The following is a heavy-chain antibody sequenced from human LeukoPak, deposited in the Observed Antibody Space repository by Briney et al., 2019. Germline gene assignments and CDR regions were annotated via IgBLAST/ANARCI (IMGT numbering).Heavy chain of an antibody. J-gene: IGHJ4*02. V-gene: IGHV1-69*01. D-gene: IGHD3-9*01. Sequence: GSSVKVSCKASGGTFSSYAISWVRQAPGQGLEWMGGIIPIFGAANYAQKFQGRVTITADESTSTAYMELSSLRSEDTAVYYCAADTRTNDTTGRFTYWGQGTLVTASS. CDR3: AADTRTNDTTGRFTY. CDR2: IIPIFGAA. CDR1: GGTFSSYA.